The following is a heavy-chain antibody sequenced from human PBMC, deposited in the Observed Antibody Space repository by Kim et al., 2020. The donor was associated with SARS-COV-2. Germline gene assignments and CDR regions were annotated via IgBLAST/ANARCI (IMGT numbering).Heavy chain of an antibody. CDR1: GGSFSGYY. D-gene: IGHD3-10*01. J-gene: IGHJ6*02. Sequence: SETLSLTCAVYGGSFSGYYWSWIRQPPGKGLEWIGEINHSGSTNYNPSLKSRVTISVDTSKNQFSLKLSSVTAADTAVYYCARARPGLLWFRELLMTQRRRDYYGMDVWGQGTTVTVSS. CDR2: INHSGST. CDR3: ARARPGLLWFRELLMTQRRRDYYGMDV. V-gene: IGHV4-34*01.